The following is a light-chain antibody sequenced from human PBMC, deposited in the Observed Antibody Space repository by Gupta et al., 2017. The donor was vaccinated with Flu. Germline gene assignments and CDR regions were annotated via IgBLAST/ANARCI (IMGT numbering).Light chain of an antibody. J-gene: IGKJ1*01. CDR1: QGLVYSDGNTY. CDR2: LGS. V-gene: IGKV2-30*01. Sequence: DVVMTQSPLSLPVTLGQPASISCRSSQGLVYSDGNTYSHWFQQRPGQSPRRLIYLGSYRESGVPDRFSGSGSGTDFTLKISSVEAEDVGVYYCTQGEHCPWAFGQGTKVEIK. CDR3: TQGEHCPWA.